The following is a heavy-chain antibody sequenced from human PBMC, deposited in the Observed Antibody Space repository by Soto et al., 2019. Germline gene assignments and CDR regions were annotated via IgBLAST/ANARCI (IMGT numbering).Heavy chain of an antibody. V-gene: IGHV3-23*01. J-gene: IGHJ4*02. CDR1: GFTFSSYA. Sequence: GGSLRLSCAASGFTFSSYAMSWVRQAPGKGLEWVSAISGSGGSTYYADSVKGRFTISRDNSKNTLYLQMNSLRAEDTAVYYCAKLVNYDFWSGYYTDYWGQGTLVTVSS. CDR3: AKLVNYDFWSGYYTDY. CDR2: ISGSGGST. D-gene: IGHD3-3*01.